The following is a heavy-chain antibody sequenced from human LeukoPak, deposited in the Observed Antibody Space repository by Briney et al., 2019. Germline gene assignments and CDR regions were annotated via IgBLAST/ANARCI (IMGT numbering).Heavy chain of an antibody. CDR2: ISYDGSNK. CDR1: GFTFSSYA. V-gene: IGHV3-30*04. CDR3: ARDRPYYYDSSGYFDY. D-gene: IGHD3-22*01. Sequence: GRSLRLSCAASGFTFSSYAMHWVRQAPGKGLEWVAVISYDGSNKYYADSVKGRFTISRDNSKNSLYLQMNSLRAEDTAVYYCARDRPYYYDSSGYFDYWGQGTLVTVSS. J-gene: IGHJ4*02.